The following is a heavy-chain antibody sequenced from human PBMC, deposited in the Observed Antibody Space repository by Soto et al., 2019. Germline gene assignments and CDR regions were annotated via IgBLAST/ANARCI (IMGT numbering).Heavy chain of an antibody. Sequence: PGGSLRLSCAASGFTFSNYVIHWVRQAPGQGLEWVALISHDGNNKQYGDSVTGRFTISRDNSKNTLSLQMDTLRAEDTAVYYCAREDESSGYAGTFHHWGQGTQVTVSS. CDR3: AREDESSGYAGTFHH. CDR2: ISHDGNNK. D-gene: IGHD3-22*01. J-gene: IGHJ1*01. CDR1: GFTFSNYV. V-gene: IGHV3-30-3*01.